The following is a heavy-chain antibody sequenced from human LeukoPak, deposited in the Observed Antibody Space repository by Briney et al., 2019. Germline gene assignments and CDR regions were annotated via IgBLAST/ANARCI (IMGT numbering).Heavy chain of an antibody. D-gene: IGHD2-2*01. CDR1: GFTFSSYG. J-gene: IGHJ4*02. V-gene: IGHV3-33*01. CDR2: IWYDGSNK. Sequence: GGSLRLSCAASGFTFSSYGVHWVRQAPGKGLEWVAVIWYDGSNKYYADSVKGRFTISRDNSKNTVYLQMNGLRAEDTAVYYCARPYCSSTSCYPLPVDYWGQGTLVTVSS. CDR3: ARPYCSSTSCYPLPVDY.